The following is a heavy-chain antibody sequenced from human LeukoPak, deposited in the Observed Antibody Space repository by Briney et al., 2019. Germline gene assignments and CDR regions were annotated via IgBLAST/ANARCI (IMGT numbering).Heavy chain of an antibody. V-gene: IGHV3-7*01. D-gene: IGHD3-22*01. Sequence: GGSLRLSCAASGFRFSNYWMSWVRQAPGEGLEWVANIKPDGSEKYYVDSVKGRSTTSRDNAKNSLYLQMNSLRAEDTAVYYCARLGDSSGYYDFWGQGALVTVSS. J-gene: IGHJ4*02. CDR3: ARLGDSSGYYDF. CDR2: IKPDGSEK. CDR1: GFRFSNYW.